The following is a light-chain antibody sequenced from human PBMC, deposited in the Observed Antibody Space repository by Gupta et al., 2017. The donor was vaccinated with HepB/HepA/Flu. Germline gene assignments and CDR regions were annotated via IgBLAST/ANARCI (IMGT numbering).Light chain of an antibody. CDR3: QVCDSSSDHVV. CDR1: NIGSKS. CDR2: YDS. J-gene: IGLJ2*01. Sequence: SYVLTQPPSVSVAPGTTARITCGGNNIGSKSVHWYQQKPGQAPVLVIYYDSDRPSGIPERFSGSNSGNTATLTISRVEAGDEADYYCQVCDSSSDHVVFGGGTKLTVL. V-gene: IGLV3-21*04.